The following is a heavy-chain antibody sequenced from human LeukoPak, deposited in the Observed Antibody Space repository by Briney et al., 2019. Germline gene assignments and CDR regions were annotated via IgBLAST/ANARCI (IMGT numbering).Heavy chain of an antibody. D-gene: IGHD5-24*01. Sequence: PGGSLRLSCAASGFTFRSYAMSWVRQAPGKGLAWVSRINSDGSSIRYADSVKGRFTISRDNAQNTLYLQMNSLRAEDTAVYYCARKLPSDYWGQGTLVTVSS. J-gene: IGHJ4*02. CDR2: INSDGSSI. CDR3: ARKLPSDY. V-gene: IGHV3-74*01. CDR1: GFTFRSYA.